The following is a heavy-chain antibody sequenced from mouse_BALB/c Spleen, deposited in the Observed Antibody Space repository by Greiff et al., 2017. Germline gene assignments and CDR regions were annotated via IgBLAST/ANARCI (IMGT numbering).Heavy chain of an antibody. Sequence: EVKLQESGGDLVKPGGSLKLSCAASGFTFSSYGMSWVRQTPDKRLEWVATISSGGSYTYYPDSVKGRFTISRDNAKNTLYLQMSSLKSEDTAMYYCARGDYYGSSYAMDYWGQGTSVTVSS. CDR3: ARGDYYGSSYAMDY. D-gene: IGHD1-1*01. CDR1: GFTFSSYG. V-gene: IGHV5-6*01. J-gene: IGHJ4*01. CDR2: ISSGGSYT.